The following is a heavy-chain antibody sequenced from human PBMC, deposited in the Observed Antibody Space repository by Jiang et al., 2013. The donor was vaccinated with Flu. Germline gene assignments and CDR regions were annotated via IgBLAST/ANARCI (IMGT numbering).Heavy chain of an antibody. J-gene: IGHJ2*01. CDR2: INPNSGGT. Sequence: SGAEVKKPGASVKVSCKASGYTFTGYYMHWVRQAPGQGLEWMGWINPNSGGTNYAQKFQGWVTMTRDTSISTAYMELSRLRSDDTAVYYCARSRGYSYGYRDRYFDLWGRGTLVTVSS. CDR3: ARSRGYSYGYRDRYFDL. CDR1: GYTFTGYY. V-gene: IGHV1-2*04. D-gene: IGHD5-18*01.